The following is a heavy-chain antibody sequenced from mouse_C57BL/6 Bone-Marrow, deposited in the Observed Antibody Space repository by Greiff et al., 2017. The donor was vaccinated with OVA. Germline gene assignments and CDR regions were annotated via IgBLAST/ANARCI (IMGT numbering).Heavy chain of an antibody. D-gene: IGHD2-5*01. CDR1: GFTFSDYY. Sequence: DVHLVESGGGLVQPGGSLKLSCAASGFTFSDYYMYWVRQTPEKRLEWVAYISNGGGSTYYPDTVKGRFTISRDNAKNTLYLQMSRLKSEDTAMYYGARRGYSNYWYFDVWGTGTTVTVSS. V-gene: IGHV5-12*01. CDR3: ARRGYSNYWYFDV. CDR2: ISNGGGST. J-gene: IGHJ1*03.